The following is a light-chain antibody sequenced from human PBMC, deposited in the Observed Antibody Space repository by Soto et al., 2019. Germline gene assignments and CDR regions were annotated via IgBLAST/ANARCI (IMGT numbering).Light chain of an antibody. CDR1: QSINNR. Sequence: DFQMTQSPPPLYAPVGAIVTITCRASQSINNRLAWYQQKPGKAPKVLIYDASNLESGVPPRFSGSGSGTEFTLTISSLQPYDFATYYCQQYNSYRHTVGQGTKLELK. J-gene: IGKJ2*01. V-gene: IGKV1-5*01. CDR2: DAS. CDR3: QQYNSYRHT.